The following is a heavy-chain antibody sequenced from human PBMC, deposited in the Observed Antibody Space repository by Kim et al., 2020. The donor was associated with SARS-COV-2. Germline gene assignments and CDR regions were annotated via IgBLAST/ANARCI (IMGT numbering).Heavy chain of an antibody. Sequence: SQTLSLTCAISGDSVSSNSAAWNWIRQSPSRGLEWLGRTYYRSKWYNDYAVSVKSRITINPDTSKNQFSLQLNSVTPEDTAVYYCARVGLVRGVAYYYGMDVWGQGTTVTVSS. V-gene: IGHV6-1*01. D-gene: IGHD3-10*01. CDR1: GDSVSSNSAA. J-gene: IGHJ6*02. CDR3: ARVGLVRGVAYYYGMDV. CDR2: TYYRSKWYN.